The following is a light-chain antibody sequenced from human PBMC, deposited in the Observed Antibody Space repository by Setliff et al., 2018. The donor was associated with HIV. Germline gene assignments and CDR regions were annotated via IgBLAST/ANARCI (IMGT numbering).Light chain of an antibody. CDR1: SSDVGSYNY. CDR2: DVT. J-gene: IGLJ2*01. Sequence: SGAPGQSVTISCTGTSSDVGSYNYVSWYQQHPGKAPKLMIYDVTKRPSGVPDRFSGSKSGNTASLTISGLQAEDEADYYCCSYAGSYTPVIFGGGTKVTVL. V-gene: IGLV2-11*01. CDR3: CSYAGSYTPVI.